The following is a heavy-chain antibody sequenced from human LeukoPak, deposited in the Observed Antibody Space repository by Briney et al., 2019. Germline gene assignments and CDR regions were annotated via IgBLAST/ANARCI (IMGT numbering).Heavy chain of an antibody. J-gene: IGHJ6*02. CDR1: GFTFRNYW. D-gene: IGHD3-9*01. Sequence: GGSLRLSCTASGFTFRNYWMNWVRQAPGKGLEWVSAISGSGGSTYYADSVKGRFTISRDNSKNTLYLQMNSLRAEDTAVYYCAKVHVLRYFDWLDYYYYYGMDVWGQGTTVTVSS. V-gene: IGHV3-23*01. CDR3: AKVHVLRYFDWLDYYYYYGMDV. CDR2: ISGSGGST.